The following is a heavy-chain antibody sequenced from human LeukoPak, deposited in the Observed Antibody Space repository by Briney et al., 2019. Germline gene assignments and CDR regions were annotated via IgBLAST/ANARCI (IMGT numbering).Heavy chain of an antibody. V-gene: IGHV4-34*01. CDR3: ARRRTAAGRRWFDP. J-gene: IGHJ5*02. CDR2: INHSGST. D-gene: IGHD6-13*01. Sequence: PSETLSLTCAVYGGSFSGYYWSWIRQPPGKGLEWIGEINHSGSTNYNPSLKSRVTISVDTSKSQFSLKLSSVTAADTAVYYCARRRTAAGRRWFDPWGQGTLVTVSS. CDR1: GGSFSGYY.